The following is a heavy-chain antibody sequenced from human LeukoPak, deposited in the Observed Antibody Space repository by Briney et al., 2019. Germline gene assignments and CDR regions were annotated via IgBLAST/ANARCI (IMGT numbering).Heavy chain of an antibody. Sequence: GGSLRLSCAASGFTFNSFFLNWVRLTPGRELEWLACISQDGSETFHMDSVRGRFTISRDNTKNSLYLQVDSLRAEDTAVYFCVRDLGHSRHYFEYWGQGALVTVSS. CDR2: ISQDGSET. CDR1: GFTFNSFF. V-gene: IGHV3-7*01. J-gene: IGHJ4*02. D-gene: IGHD7-27*01. CDR3: VRDLGHSRHYFEY.